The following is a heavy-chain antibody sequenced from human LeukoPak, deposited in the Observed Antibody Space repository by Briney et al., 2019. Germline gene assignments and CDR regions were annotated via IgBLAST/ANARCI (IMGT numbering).Heavy chain of an antibody. CDR2: INPNSGGT. V-gene: IGHV1-2*02. Sequence: GASVKVSCKASGYTFTSYYMHWVRQAPGQGLEWMGWINPNSGGTNYAQKFQGRVTMTRDTSISTAYMELSRLRSDDTAVYYCARVDPRTALFDYWGQGTLVTVSS. CDR3: ARVDPRTALFDY. D-gene: IGHD3/OR15-3a*01. J-gene: IGHJ4*02. CDR1: GYTFTSYY.